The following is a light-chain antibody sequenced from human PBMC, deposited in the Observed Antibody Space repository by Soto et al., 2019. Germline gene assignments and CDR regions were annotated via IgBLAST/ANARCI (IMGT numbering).Light chain of an antibody. CDR1: QSVSNNY. V-gene: IGKV3-20*01. J-gene: IGKJ1*01. CDR2: GAS. CDR3: QQYGGSPRT. Sequence: ESVLTQSPGTLSLSPGEGATLSCRARQSVSNNYLAWYQQKPGQAPRLLIYGASSRATGIPDRLSGSGSGTEFTLTFSRLEPEDFAVFYCQQYGGSPRTFGQGTRVETK.